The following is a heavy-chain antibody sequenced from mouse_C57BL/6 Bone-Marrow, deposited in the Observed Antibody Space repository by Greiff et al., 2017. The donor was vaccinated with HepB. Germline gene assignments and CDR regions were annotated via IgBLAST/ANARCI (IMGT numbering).Heavy chain of an antibody. Sequence: EVQGVESGGGLVQPGGSMKLSCVASGFTFSNYWMNWVRQSPEKGLEWVAQIRLKSDNYATHYAESVKGRFTISRDDSKSSVYLQMNNLRAEDTGIYYCTEDYYAMDYWGQGTSVTVSS. CDR1: GFTFSNYW. J-gene: IGHJ4*01. CDR3: TEDYYAMDY. V-gene: IGHV6-3*01. CDR2: IRLKSDNYAT.